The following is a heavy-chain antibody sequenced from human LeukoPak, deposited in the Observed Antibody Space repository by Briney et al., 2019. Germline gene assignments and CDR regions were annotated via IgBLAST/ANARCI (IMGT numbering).Heavy chain of an antibody. V-gene: IGHV4-38-2*02. CDR1: GYSMSSGYY. Sequence: SETVSLTCTVYGYSMSSGYYGGGSRRPPGKGVEGSGNIYDSGSTFYNPSLKSRVTISVDTSTNQFSLKLSSVTAADTAVNYCARLYCSSTSCYFDYWGQGTLVTVSS. CDR2: IYDSGST. J-gene: IGHJ4*02. D-gene: IGHD2-2*01. CDR3: ARLYCSSTSCYFDY.